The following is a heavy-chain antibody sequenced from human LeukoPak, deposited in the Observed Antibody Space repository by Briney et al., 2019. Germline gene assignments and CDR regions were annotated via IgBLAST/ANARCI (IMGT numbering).Heavy chain of an antibody. CDR1: GGSFSSANYY. Sequence: PSETLSLTCAVYGGSFSSANYYWSWIRQHPGKGLEWIGYIYYTGSTYYNPSLKSRATISVDTSNNQFSLKLSSVTAADTAVYYCARKMLGGFDYWGQGTLVTVSS. CDR2: IYYTGST. V-gene: IGHV4-31*11. CDR3: ARKMLGGFDY. D-gene: IGHD3-10*02. J-gene: IGHJ4*02.